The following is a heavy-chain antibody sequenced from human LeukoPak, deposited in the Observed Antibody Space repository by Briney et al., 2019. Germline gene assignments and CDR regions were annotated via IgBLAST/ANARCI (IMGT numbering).Heavy chain of an antibody. J-gene: IGHJ3*02. CDR2: ISSSSSTI. CDR3: ARETNPMLGDAFDI. D-gene: IGHD3-10*02. Sequence: GGSLRLSCAASGFTFSDYYMSWIRQAPGKGLEWVSYISSSSSTIYYADSVKGRFTISRDNAKNSLYLQMNSLRAEDTAVYYCARETNPMLGDAFDIWGQGTMVTVSS. CDR1: GFTFSDYY. V-gene: IGHV3-11*04.